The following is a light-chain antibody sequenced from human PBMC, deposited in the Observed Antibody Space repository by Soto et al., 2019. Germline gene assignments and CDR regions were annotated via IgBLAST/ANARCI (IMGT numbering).Light chain of an antibody. V-gene: IGLV1-44*01. CDR2: SND. Sequence: QSVLTQPPSASGTPGQRVTISCSGSSSNIGSYTVNWYHHLPGTAPKLLIYSNDERPSGVPDRFSVSKSGTSASLAISGLQSEDEADYYCAVWDDSLNGPVFGGGTKLTVL. J-gene: IGLJ2*01. CDR1: SSNIGSYT. CDR3: AVWDDSLNGPV.